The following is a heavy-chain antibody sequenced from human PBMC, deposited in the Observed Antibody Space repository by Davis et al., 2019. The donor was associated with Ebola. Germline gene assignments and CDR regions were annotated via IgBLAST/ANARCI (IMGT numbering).Heavy chain of an antibody. J-gene: IGHJ4*02. V-gene: IGHV4-39*01. D-gene: IGHD6-6*01. CDR3: ARYRAARPGGVDY. CDR1: GGSFSSYY. Sequence: SETLSLTCAVYGGSFSSYYWGWIRQPPGKGLEWIGSIYYSGSTYYNPSLKSRVTISVDTSKNQFSLKLSSVTAADTAVYYCARYRAARPGGVDYWGQGTLVTVSS. CDR2: IYYSGST.